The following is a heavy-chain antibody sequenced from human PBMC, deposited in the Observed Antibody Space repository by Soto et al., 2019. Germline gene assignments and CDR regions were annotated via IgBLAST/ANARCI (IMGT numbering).Heavy chain of an antibody. CDR2: ISSSSSTI. CDR1: GFTFNTYS. Sequence: EVQLVESGGGLVQPGGSLRLSCAASGFTFNTYSMNWVRQAPGKGLEWISYISSSSSTIYYADSVKGRFTISRDNAKKSLYLQMHTLRAEDTAVYYCARDLSLNWFDSWGQGTLVTVSS. CDR3: ARDLSLNWFDS. J-gene: IGHJ5*01. V-gene: IGHV3-48*01.